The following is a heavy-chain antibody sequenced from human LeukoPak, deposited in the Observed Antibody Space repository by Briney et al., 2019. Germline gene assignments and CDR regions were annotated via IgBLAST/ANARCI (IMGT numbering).Heavy chain of an antibody. J-gene: IGHJ4*02. D-gene: IGHD2-2*02. V-gene: IGHV4-38-2*02. CDR2: IYHSGTT. CDR3: ARLLYGPADY. Sequence: SETLSLTCTVSGYSISSGYYWGWIRQPPGKGLEWIGSIYHSGTTYYNPSLKSRVTISVDTSKNQFSLKLSSVTAADTAVYYCARLLYGPADYWGQGTLVTVSS. CDR1: GYSISSGYY.